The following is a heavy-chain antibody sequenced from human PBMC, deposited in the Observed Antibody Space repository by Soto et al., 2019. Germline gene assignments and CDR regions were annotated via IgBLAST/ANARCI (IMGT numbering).Heavy chain of an antibody. CDR1: RGSINNYY. CDR2: VSYSGRT. CDR3: ARDPAGDAFGI. V-gene: IGHV4-59*01. Sequence: TLSLTCTVSRGSINNYYWTLIRQPPGKGLEWIGYVSYSGRTNYNPSLKSRVNMFVDKSKNQFSLNLTSVTAADTAVYYCARDPAGDAFGIWGQGTMVTVSS. J-gene: IGHJ3*02.